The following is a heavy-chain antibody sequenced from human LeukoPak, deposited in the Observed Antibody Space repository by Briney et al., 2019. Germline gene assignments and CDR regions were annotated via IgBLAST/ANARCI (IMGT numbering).Heavy chain of an antibody. Sequence: GGSLRLSCAASGFTFSSYSMSWVRQAPGKGLEWVSSISSSKTYIYYADSVKGRFTISRDNAKNSLYLQMNSLRVEDTAIYYCVKVAKYYYGSETYYFFEQWGQGTPVTASS. CDR2: ISSSKTYI. CDR3: VKVAKYYYGSETYYFFEQ. J-gene: IGHJ4*02. V-gene: IGHV3-21*01. CDR1: GFTFSSYS. D-gene: IGHD3-10*01.